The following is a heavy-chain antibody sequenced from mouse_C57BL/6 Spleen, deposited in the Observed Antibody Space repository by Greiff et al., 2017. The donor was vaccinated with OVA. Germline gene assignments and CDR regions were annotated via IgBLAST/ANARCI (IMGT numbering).Heavy chain of an antibody. Sequence: VQLKQSGPELVKPGASVKIPCKASGYTFTDYNMDWVKQSHGKSLEWIGDINPNNGGTIYNQKFKGKATLTVDKSSSTAYMELRSLTSEDTAVYYCARKAYYYGSSDYYFDYWGQGTTLTVSS. CDR2: INPNNGGT. V-gene: IGHV1-18*01. CDR1: GYTFTDYN. CDR3: ARKAYYYGSSDYYFDY. J-gene: IGHJ2*01. D-gene: IGHD1-1*01.